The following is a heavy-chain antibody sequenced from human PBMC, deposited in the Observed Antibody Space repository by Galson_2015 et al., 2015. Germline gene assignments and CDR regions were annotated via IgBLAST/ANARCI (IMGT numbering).Heavy chain of an antibody. D-gene: IGHD6-19*01. CDR3: ARQARLWVSVAGTCYYYYMDV. J-gene: IGHJ6*03. CDR1: GYTFSNFT. CDR2: ISSSGSTI. Sequence: SLKLSCEASGYTFSNFTINWVRQAPGMGLEWVSYISSSGSTIYYADTVKGRFTISRDNAKNSLYLEMNSLRAEDTAIYYCARQARLWVSVAGTCYYYYMDVWGKGTTVTV. V-gene: IGHV3-48*04.